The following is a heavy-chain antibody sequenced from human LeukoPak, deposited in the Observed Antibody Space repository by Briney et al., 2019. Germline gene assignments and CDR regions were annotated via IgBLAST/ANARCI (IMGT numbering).Heavy chain of an antibody. CDR2: INHSGST. J-gene: IGHJ4*02. Sequence: SETLSLTCAVYGGSFSGYYWSWIRRPPGKGLEWIGEINHSGSTNYNPSLKSRVTISVDTSKNQFSLKLTSVTAADTAVYYCARFLDVDTATFDYWGQGTLVTVSS. D-gene: IGHD5-18*01. CDR1: GGSFSGYY. CDR3: ARFLDVDTATFDY. V-gene: IGHV4-34*01.